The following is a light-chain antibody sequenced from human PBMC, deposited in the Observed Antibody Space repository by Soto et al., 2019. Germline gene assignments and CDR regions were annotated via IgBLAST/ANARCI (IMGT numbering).Light chain of an antibody. CDR3: QQRSNWPFT. CDR1: QGISSY. Sequence: EIVLTQSPATLSLSPGERATLSCRASQGISSYLAWYQQKPGQAPRLLIYDASNRATGIPARFSGSGSGTDFTLTISSLEPEDFEVYYCQQRSNWPFTFGGGTKVEIK. CDR2: DAS. V-gene: IGKV3-11*01. J-gene: IGKJ4*01.